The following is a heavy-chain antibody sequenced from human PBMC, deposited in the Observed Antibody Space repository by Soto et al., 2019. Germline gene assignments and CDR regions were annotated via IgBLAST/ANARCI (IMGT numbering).Heavy chain of an antibody. CDR1: GYTFTTYG. CDR3: ARTPRAQMKVLEAATRFDY. CDR2: ISPYNGDT. Sequence: QVQLVQSGAEVKRPGASLKVSCKASGYTFTTYGFNWVRQAPGQGLEWMGWISPYNGDTNYAQNFQGRVTLTTDTSTSTAYMELRSLTSDDTAVYYCARTPRAQMKVLEAATRFDYWGQGTLVTVSS. V-gene: IGHV1-18*04. D-gene: IGHD2-15*01. J-gene: IGHJ4*02.